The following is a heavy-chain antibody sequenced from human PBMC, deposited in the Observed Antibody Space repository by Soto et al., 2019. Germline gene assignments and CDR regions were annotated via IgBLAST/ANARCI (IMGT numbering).Heavy chain of an antibody. Sequence: ASVKVSCKASGYTFTSYAMHWVRQATGQGLEWLGWMNPNSGTTGYAQRFQGRVTMTRNTAISTAYMELSSLRSEDTAMYYCARVACTGGRCYYDYWGQGTLVTVSS. CDR2: MNPNSGTT. CDR3: ARVACTGGRCYYDY. CDR1: GYTFTSYA. D-gene: IGHD2-8*02. V-gene: IGHV1-8*02. J-gene: IGHJ4*02.